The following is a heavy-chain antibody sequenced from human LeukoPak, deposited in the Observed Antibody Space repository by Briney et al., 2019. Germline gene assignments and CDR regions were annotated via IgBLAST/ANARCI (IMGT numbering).Heavy chain of an antibody. CDR2: INQDGSDK. CDR3: ARGGPRDGYDY. Sequence: GGSLRLSCAASGFTFSTSWMSWVRHTPGKGLEWVANINQDGSDKYYVDSVKGRFTISRDNAKNSLYLQMNSLRAEDTAVYYCARGGPRDGYDYWGQGTLVTVSS. V-gene: IGHV3-7*01. D-gene: IGHD5-18*01. CDR1: GFTFSTSW. J-gene: IGHJ4*02.